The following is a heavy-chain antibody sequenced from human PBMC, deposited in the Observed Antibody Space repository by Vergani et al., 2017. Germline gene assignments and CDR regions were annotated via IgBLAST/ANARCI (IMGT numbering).Heavy chain of an antibody. CDR3: ANSVIAGNVGVAYFGMDV. D-gene: IGHD2/OR15-2a*01. J-gene: IGHJ6*02. V-gene: IGHV3-23*01. Sequence: EVQLLESGGGLVQPGGSLRLSCAASGFTFSSYAMSWVRQAPGKGLEWVSAISGSGGSTYYADSVKGRFTISRDNSKNTLYLQMNSLRPEDTAQYYCANSVIAGNVGVAYFGMDVWGRGTTVTVSS. CDR1: GFTFSSYA. CDR2: ISGSGGST.